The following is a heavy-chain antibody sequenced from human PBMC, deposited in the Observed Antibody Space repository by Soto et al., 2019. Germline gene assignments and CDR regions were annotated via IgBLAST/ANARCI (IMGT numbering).Heavy chain of an antibody. V-gene: IGHV3-23*01. J-gene: IGHJ5*02. CDR3: AKGEDLRTYYDYIWGVSHGPGFDP. CDR2: ISGSGGST. CDR1: GFTFSSYA. Sequence: GGSLRLSCAASGFTFSSYAMSWVRQAPGKGLEWVSAISGSGGSTYYADSVKGRFTISRDNSKNTLYLQMNSLRAEDTAVYYCAKGEDLRTYYDYIWGVSHGPGFDPWGQGTLVTVSS. D-gene: IGHD3-16*01.